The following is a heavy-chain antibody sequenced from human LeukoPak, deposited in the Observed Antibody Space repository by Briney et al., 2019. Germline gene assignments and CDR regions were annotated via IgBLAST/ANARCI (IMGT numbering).Heavy chain of an antibody. CDR2: IYYSGSP. CDR3: ASGGALWFGELLDY. Sequence: SETLSLTCTVSGGSVSGNYWSWILPRPGKGWEWIWYIYYSGSPKYNTSLKSRVTISVDTSKNQYSLKLTSVTAADTAVYYCASGGALWFGELLDYWGQGTLVTVSS. D-gene: IGHD3-10*01. V-gene: IGHV4-59*02. J-gene: IGHJ4*02. CDR1: GGSVSGNY.